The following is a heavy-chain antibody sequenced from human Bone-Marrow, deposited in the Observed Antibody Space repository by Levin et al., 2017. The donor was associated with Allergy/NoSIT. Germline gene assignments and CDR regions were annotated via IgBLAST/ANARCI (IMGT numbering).Heavy chain of an antibody. J-gene: IGHJ4*02. CDR3: GTHYASGSYYGALDY. CDR2: FYFGVST. D-gene: IGHD3-10*01. Sequence: TSSETLSLTCTISGGSISNYYWTWIRQPPGKGLEWVGYFYFGVSTNYNPSLKSRVTISADTSKNQFSLKLTSVTAADTAVYYCGTHYASGSYYGALDYWGQGTLVTVSS. CDR1: GGSISNYY. V-gene: IGHV4-59*08.